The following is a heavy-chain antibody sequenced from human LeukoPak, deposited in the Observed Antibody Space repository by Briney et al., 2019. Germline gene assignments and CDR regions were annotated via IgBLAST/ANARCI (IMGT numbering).Heavy chain of an antibody. V-gene: IGHV4-34*01. CDR1: GGSFSGYY. Sequence: SETLSLTCAVYGGSFSGYYWSWIRQPPGKGLEWIGEINHSGSTNYNPSLKSRVTISVDTSKNRFSLKLSSVTAADTAVYYCSTGGREAPDCWGQGTLVTVSS. J-gene: IGHJ4*02. CDR3: STGGREAPDC. CDR2: INHSGST.